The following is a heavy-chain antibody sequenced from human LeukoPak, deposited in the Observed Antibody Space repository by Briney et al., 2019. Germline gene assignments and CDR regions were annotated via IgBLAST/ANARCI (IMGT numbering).Heavy chain of an antibody. Sequence: PGGSLRLSCAASGFTFSSYSMNWVRQAPGKGLEWVSSISSSSSYIYYADAVRGRFIISRDNAKNSLYLQMNSLRAGETAVYYCARAGGYCSSTSCSWGQGTLVTVSS. J-gene: IGHJ5*02. V-gene: IGHV3-21*01. CDR3: ARAGGYCSSTSCS. CDR1: GFTFSSYS. D-gene: IGHD2-2*01. CDR2: ISSSSSYI.